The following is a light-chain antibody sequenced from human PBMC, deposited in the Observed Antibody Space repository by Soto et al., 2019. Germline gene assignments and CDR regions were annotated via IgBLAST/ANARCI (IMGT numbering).Light chain of an antibody. CDR3: SSYTSSSTLD. CDR2: EVS. CDR1: SSDVGGYNY. Sequence: QSPLTQPASVSGSPGQSITISCTGTSSDVGGYNYVSWYQQHPGKAPKLMIYEVSNRPSGVSNRFSGSKSGNTASLTISGLRAEDEADYYCSSYTSSSTLDFGTGTKVTVL. J-gene: IGLJ1*01. V-gene: IGLV2-14*01.